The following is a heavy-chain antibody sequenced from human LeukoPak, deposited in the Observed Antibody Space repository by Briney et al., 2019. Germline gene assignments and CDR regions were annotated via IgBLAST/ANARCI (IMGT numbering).Heavy chain of an antibody. J-gene: IGHJ2*01. D-gene: IGHD5-24*01. Sequence: PSETLSLTCTVSGDSIGSFYWSWLRQPPGKGLEWIGHISYSGDTNYNPSLKSRVTLSVDTSMNQFSLSLTSVTAADTAVFYCARQKSQFLLPSADWYFDLWGRGTLVTVSS. CDR1: GDSIGSFY. CDR2: ISYSGDT. CDR3: ARQKSQFLLPSADWYFDL. V-gene: IGHV4-59*08.